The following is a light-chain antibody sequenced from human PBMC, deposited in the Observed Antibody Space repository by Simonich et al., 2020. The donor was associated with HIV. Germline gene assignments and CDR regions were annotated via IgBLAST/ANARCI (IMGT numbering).Light chain of an antibody. CDR1: QSVLYSSNNKNY. CDR3: QQYYSTPWT. Sequence: DIVMTQSPDSLAVSLVERATINCKSSQSVLYSSNNKNYLAWYQQKPGQLPKLLIYWASTRESGVPDRFSGSGSGTDFTLTISSLQAEDVAVYYCQQYYSTPWTFGQGTKVEIK. CDR2: WAS. J-gene: IGKJ1*01. V-gene: IGKV4-1*01.